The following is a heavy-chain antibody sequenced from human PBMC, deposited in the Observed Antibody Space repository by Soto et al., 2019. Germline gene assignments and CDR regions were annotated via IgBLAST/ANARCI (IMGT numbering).Heavy chain of an antibody. J-gene: IGHJ3*02. CDR2: ISGSGGST. CDR3: AKDGGGEWLYTDQDAFDI. D-gene: IGHD3-3*01. V-gene: IGHV3-23*01. Sequence: GGSLRLSCAASGFTFGSYAMSWVRQAPGKGLEWVSAISGSGGSTYYADSVKGRFTISRDNSKNTLYLQMNSLRAEDTAVYYCAKDGGGEWLYTDQDAFDIWGQGTMVTVSS. CDR1: GFTFGSYA.